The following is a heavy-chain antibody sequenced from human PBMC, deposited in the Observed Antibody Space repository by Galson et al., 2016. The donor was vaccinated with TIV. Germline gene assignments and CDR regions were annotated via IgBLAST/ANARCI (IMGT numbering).Heavy chain of an antibody. J-gene: IGHJ6*02. V-gene: IGHV1-69*13. Sequence: SVKVSCKASGDTFTSYPFNWVRQAPGQGLEWMGGIIPLFGTANYAQKFQGRVTVTADESTSTVYLDLSSLRSEDTAVYYCAKDRNTALDTYHAYYGMDACGQGTAVIVSS. CDR2: IIPLFGTA. CDR3: AKDRNTALDTYHAYYGMDA. D-gene: IGHD5-18*01. CDR1: GDTFTSYP.